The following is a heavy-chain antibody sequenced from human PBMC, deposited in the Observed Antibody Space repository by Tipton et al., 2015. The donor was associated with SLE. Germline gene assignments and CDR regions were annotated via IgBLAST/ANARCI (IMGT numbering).Heavy chain of an antibody. CDR1: GGSISSGNNY. V-gene: IGHV4-39*07. D-gene: IGHD2-2*01. CDR2: VYYNGGT. Sequence: TLSLTCTVSGGSISSGNNYWAWIRQPPGKGLEWIGSVYYNGGTYYTPSLLSRVTISLDTSRHKFSLKLTSVTAADTAVYYCATREGIPAAATAWFDPWGQGTLVTVSS. CDR3: ATREGIPAAATAWFDP. J-gene: IGHJ5*02.